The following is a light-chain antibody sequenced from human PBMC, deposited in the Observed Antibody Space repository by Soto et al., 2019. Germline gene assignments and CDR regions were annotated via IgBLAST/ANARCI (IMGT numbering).Light chain of an antibody. CDR1: QSVSSNY. Sequence: EIVLTQSPGTLSLSPGERATLSCRASQSVSSNYLAWYQQKPGQAPRLLIYAASNRATGIPDRFSGSGSGTDVTLTITRLEPEDFAVYYCQQYGSSPPITFGQGTRLEIK. V-gene: IGKV3-20*01. CDR2: AAS. J-gene: IGKJ5*01. CDR3: QQYGSSPPIT.